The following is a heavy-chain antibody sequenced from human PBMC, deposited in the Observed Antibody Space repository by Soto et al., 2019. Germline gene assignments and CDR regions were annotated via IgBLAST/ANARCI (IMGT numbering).Heavy chain of an antibody. V-gene: IGHV1-3*01. CDR1: GYTFTSYA. CDR3: ARRYYDFWSGYSPFDY. Sequence: ASVKVSCKASGYTFTSYAMHWVRQAPGQRLEWMGWINAGNGNTKYSQKFQGRVTITRDTSASTAYMELSSLRSEDTAVYYCARRYYDFWSGYSPFDYWGQGTLVTVS. CDR2: INAGNGNT. J-gene: IGHJ4*02. D-gene: IGHD3-3*01.